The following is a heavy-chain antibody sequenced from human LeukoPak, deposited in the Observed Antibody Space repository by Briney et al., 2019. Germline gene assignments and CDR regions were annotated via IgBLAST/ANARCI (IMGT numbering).Heavy chain of an antibody. D-gene: IGHD5-18*01. CDR3: ARVQVDTAMATHYYYGMDV. Sequence: ASVKVSCTASGYTFTIYGVSWVRQAPGQGLEWMGWISAYNGNTNYAQKLQGRVTMTTDTSTSTAYMELRSLRSDDTAVYYCARVQVDTAMATHYYYGMDVWGQGTTVTVSS. CDR2: ISAYNGNT. CDR1: GYTFTIYG. J-gene: IGHJ6*02. V-gene: IGHV1-18*01.